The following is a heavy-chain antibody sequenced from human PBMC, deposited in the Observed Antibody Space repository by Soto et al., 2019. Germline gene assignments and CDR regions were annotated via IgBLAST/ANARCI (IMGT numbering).Heavy chain of an antibody. D-gene: IGHD1-7*01. J-gene: IGHJ5*02. Sequence: PGGSMRLSCAASGFTFSSYGMHWVRQAPGKGLEWVAVISYDGSNKYYADSVKGRFTISRDNSKNTLYLQMNSLRAEDTAVYYCAKGPHWNYFSAWGQGTLVTVSS. CDR3: AKGPHWNYFSA. V-gene: IGHV3-30*18. CDR1: GFTFSSYG. CDR2: ISYDGSNK.